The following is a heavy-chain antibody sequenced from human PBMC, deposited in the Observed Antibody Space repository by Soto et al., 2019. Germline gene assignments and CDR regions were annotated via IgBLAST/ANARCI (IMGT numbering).Heavy chain of an antibody. D-gene: IGHD4-17*01. J-gene: IGHJ4*02. Sequence: GGSLRLSCAASGLTFSDYYMSWIRQAPGKGLEWVSDIRSSGSIIYYADSVKGRFTISRDNAKNSLYLQMNSLRAEDTAVYYCARGTVTTRLDYWGQGTLVTVSS. CDR3: ARGTVTTRLDY. CDR2: IRSSGSII. V-gene: IGHV3-11*01. CDR1: GLTFSDYY.